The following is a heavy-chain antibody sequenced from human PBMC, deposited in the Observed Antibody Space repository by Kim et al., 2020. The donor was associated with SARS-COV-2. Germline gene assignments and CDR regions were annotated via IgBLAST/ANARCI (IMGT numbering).Heavy chain of an antibody. D-gene: IGHD1-1*01. CDR3: GLSDGYNGSEY. V-gene: IGHV1-18*04. J-gene: IGHJ4*02. CDR1: GYTFNSYS. CDR2: ISAYYGNT. Sequence: ASVKVSCKASGYTFNSYSVNWVRQAPGQRLEWMGRISAYYGNTDYAQRIQGRVTMTADTSTTTAFMELRSLRSDDTAMYFCGLSDGYNGSEYWGQGTLVT.